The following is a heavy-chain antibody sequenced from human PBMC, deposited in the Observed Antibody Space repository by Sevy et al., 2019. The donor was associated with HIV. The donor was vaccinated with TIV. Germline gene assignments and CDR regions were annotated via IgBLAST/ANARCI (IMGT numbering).Heavy chain of an antibody. CDR1: GFTFSSYE. Sequence: GGSLRLSCAASGFTFSSYEMNWVRQAPGKGLEWVSYISSSGSAKDYADSVKGRFTISRDNAKNSLYLQMNSLRAEDTAFYYCAGFLDTFYEYWGQGTLVTVSS. CDR3: AGFLDTFYEY. J-gene: IGHJ4*02. V-gene: IGHV3-48*03. CDR2: ISSSGSAK.